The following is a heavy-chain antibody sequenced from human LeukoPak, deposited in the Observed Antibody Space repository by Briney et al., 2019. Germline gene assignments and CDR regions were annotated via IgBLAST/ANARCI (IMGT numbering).Heavy chain of an antibody. V-gene: IGHV7-4-1*02. CDR3: ARADVVVTAIRPPYYYYYYMDV. CDR1: GYTFTSYA. D-gene: IGHD2-21*02. J-gene: IGHJ6*03. Sequence: ASVKVSCKASGYTFTSYAMNWVRQAPGQGLEWMGWINTNTGNPTYAQGFTGRFVFSLDTSVSTAYLQISSLKAEDTAVYYCARADVVVTAIRPPYYYYYYMDVWGKGTTVTVSS. CDR2: INTNTGNP.